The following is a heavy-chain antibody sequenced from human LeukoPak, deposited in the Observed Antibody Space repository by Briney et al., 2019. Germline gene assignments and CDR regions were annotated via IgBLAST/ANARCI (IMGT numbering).Heavy chain of an antibody. V-gene: IGHV3-23*01. J-gene: IGHJ4*02. CDR3: AAGLIMVTAFDY. CDR2: ISGSGGST. CDR1: GFTFSSYS. Sequence: GGSLRLSCAASGFTFSSYSMNWVRQAPGKGLEWVSGISGSGGSTYHADSVKGRFTISRDNAKNTLYLHMNSLRGEDTAVYYCAAGLIMVTAFDYWGQGTRVTVSS. D-gene: IGHD2-21*02.